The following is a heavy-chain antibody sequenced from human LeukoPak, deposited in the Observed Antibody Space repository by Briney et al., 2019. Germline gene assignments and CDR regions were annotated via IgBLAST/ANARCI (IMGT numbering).Heavy chain of an antibody. CDR3: ARGFFATGFEY. CDR2: TYYKSKWYN. J-gene: IGHJ4*02. CDR1: GDSVSSNSAA. D-gene: IGHD1-1*01. Sequence: SQTLSLTCAISGDSVSSNSAAWNWIRQSPLRGLEWLGRTYYKSKWYNEYAVSVKSRVIINSDTSKNQFSLQLNSVTPDDTAVYYCARGFFATGFEYWGQGTLVTVSS. V-gene: IGHV6-1*01.